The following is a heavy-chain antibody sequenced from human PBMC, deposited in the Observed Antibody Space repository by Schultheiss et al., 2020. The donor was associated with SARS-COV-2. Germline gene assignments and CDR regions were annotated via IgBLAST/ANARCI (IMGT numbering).Heavy chain of an antibody. CDR3: ARVEMATFFDY. D-gene: IGHD5-24*01. Sequence: GESLKISCKASGYTFTSYDINWVRQATGQGLEWMGWINPNSGGTNYAQKFQGCVTMTRDTSISTAYMELSRLRSDDTAVYYCARVEMATFFDYWGQGTLVTVSS. CDR1: GYTFTSYD. J-gene: IGHJ4*02. V-gene: IGHV1-2*04. CDR2: INPNSGGT.